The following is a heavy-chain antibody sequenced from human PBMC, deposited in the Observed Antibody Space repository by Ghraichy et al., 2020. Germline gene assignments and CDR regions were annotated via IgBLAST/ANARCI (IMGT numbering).Heavy chain of an antibody. J-gene: IGHJ4*02. Sequence: SETLSLTCAVSSRSISSSNWWSWVRQPPGKGLEWIGEIYHSGSTKYNPSLKSRVTISVDKSKNQFSLKLSSVTAADTAVYYCASAEAAQGIKAYWGQGTLVTVSS. CDR3: ASAEAAQGIKAY. CDR2: IYHSGST. CDR1: SRSISSSNW. V-gene: IGHV4-4*02. D-gene: IGHD1-14*01.